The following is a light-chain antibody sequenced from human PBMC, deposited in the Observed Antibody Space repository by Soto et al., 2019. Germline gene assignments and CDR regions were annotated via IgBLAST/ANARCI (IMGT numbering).Light chain of an antibody. Sequence: QPVLTQSPSASASLGASVKLTCTLSSGHSSYAIAWHQQQPEKGPRYLMKLNSDGSHSKGDGIPDRFSGSSSGAERYLTISSIQSEDEDDSYCQTWGTGIHVVFGGGTKLTVL. CDR3: QTWGTGIHVV. J-gene: IGLJ2*01. CDR1: SGHSSYA. V-gene: IGLV4-69*01. CDR2: LNSDGSH.